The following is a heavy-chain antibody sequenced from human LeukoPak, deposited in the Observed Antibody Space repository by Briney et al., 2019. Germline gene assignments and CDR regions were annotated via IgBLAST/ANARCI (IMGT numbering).Heavy chain of an antibody. CDR2: ISGSAAST. CDR3: VKGRAVEVAAAFNF. CDR1: GFTFSTYA. Sequence: SGGSLRLSCAASGFTFSTYAMSWVRQAPGKGLEWVSAISGSAASTYYVDSVKGRFTISRDNSKTTLYLQMNSLRAEDTAVYYCVKGRAVEVAAAFNFWGQGTVVTVSS. D-gene: IGHD2-15*01. J-gene: IGHJ4*02. V-gene: IGHV3-23*01.